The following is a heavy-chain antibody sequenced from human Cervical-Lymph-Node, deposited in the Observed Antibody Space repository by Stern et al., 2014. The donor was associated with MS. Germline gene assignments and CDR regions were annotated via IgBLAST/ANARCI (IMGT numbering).Heavy chain of an antibody. CDR1: GGSISSGSYY. V-gene: IGHV4-61*02. Sequence: QVQLQESGPGLVKPSQTLSLTCTVSGGSISSGSYYWSWIRQPAGKGLEWIGRIYTSGSTNYNPSLKSRVTISVDTSKTQFSLKLSSGTAADTAVYYCARDSGNYWRLGPPTHWFDPWGQGTLVTVSS. D-gene: IGHD3-16*01. CDR3: ARDSGNYWRLGPPTHWFDP. J-gene: IGHJ5*02. CDR2: IYTSGST.